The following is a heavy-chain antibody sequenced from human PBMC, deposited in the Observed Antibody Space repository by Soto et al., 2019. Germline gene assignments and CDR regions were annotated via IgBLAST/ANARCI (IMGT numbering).Heavy chain of an antibody. CDR2: IWYDGSKK. CDR1: GFTFSSFG. J-gene: IGHJ4*02. D-gene: IGHD5-12*01. V-gene: IGHV3-33*06. CDR3: AKGYYSGYDLAYFDY. Sequence: GGSLRLSCAASGFTFSSFGMHWVRQAPGKGLEWVSLIWYDGSKKSYGDSVKGRFTISRDNSRNTLYLQLNTLRAEDTALYYCAKGYYSGYDLAYFDYWGQGTLVTVSS.